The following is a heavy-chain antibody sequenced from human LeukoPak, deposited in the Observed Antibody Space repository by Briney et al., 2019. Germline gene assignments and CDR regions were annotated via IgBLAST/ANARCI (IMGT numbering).Heavy chain of an antibody. CDR1: GFTFSSYT. CDR3: AKDQYYYDNSGYAYDH. V-gene: IGHV3-23*01. Sequence: PTGGSLRLSCAASGFTFSSYTMTWVRLAPGKGLEWVSGISGNSDRTYYADSVRGRFTISRDNSKNTVYLQMNSLRAEDTAVYYSAKDQYYYDNSGYAYDHWGQGTLVTVSS. D-gene: IGHD3-22*01. CDR2: ISGNSDRT. J-gene: IGHJ4*02.